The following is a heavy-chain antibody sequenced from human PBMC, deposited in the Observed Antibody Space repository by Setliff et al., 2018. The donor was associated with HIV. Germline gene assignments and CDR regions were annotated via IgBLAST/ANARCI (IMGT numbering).Heavy chain of an antibody. CDR3: ARHVLVTRDVRYFDY. CDR1: GYYFTSYW. D-gene: IGHD2-21*02. CDR2: IYPGDSDT. J-gene: IGHJ4*02. V-gene: IGHV5-51*01. Sequence: GESLEISCKGSGYYFTSYWIGWVRQMPGKGLEWMGIIYPGDSDTRISPSFQGQVTITADKSINTAYLQWSSLKASDTAMYYCARHVLVTRDVRYFDYWGQGTLVTVSS.